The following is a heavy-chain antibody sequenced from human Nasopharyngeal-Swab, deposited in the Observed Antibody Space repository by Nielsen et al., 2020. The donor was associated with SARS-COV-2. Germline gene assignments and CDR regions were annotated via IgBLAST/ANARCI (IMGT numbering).Heavy chain of an antibody. J-gene: IGHJ4*02. CDR3: ARASRGSSTRTFDY. D-gene: IGHD1-14*01. Sequence: GGALRRAGAASGSTFRSNSMNWVHQAPGKGLEWVSSISSSRSYIYYADSVKGRFTISRDNAKNSLYLQMNSLRAEDTAVYYCARASRGSSTRTFDYWGQGTLVTVSS. V-gene: IGHV3-21*01. CDR2: ISSSRSYI. CDR1: GSTFRSNS.